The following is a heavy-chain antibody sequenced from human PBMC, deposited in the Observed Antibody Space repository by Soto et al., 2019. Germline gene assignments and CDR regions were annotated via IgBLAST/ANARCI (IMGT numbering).Heavy chain of an antibody. J-gene: IGHJ4*02. CDR3: ARHESSGWYYFDY. CDR2: IYNSGST. V-gene: IGHV4-59*08. D-gene: IGHD6-19*01. CDR1: GGSISSYY. Sequence: QVQLQESGPGLVKPSETLSLTCTVSGGSISSYYWSWIRQPPGKGLEWIGYIYNSGSTNYNPSLKSRVPXSXDXPKNQFSLKLNSVTAADTAVYSCARHESSGWYYFDYWGQGTLVTVSS.